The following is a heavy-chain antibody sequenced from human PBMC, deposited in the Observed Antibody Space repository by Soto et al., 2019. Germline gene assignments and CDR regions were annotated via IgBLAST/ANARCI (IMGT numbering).Heavy chain of an antibody. J-gene: IGHJ6*03. CDR1: GFTFSSYA. V-gene: IGHV3-23*01. Sequence: GGSLRLSCAASGFTFSSYAMSWGRQAPGKGLEWVSAISGSGGSTYYADSVKGRFTISRDNSKNTLYLQMNSLRAEDTAVYYCAKHGSGGSYYYYYYMDVWGKGTTVTVSS. CDR3: AKHGSGGSYYYYYYMDV. CDR2: ISGSGGST. D-gene: IGHD2-15*01.